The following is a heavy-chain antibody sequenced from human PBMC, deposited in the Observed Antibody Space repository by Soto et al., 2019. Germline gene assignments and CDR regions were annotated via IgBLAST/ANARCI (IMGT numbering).Heavy chain of an antibody. Sequence: PGGSLRLSCAASGFTFSSYAMSWVRQAPGKGLEWVSAISGSGGSTYYADSVKGRFTISRDNSKNTLYLQMNSLRAEDTAVYYCAKGSGITMIVVVIQPIDYWGQGTLVTVSS. CDR1: GFTFSSYA. J-gene: IGHJ4*02. V-gene: IGHV3-23*01. CDR2: ISGSGGST. CDR3: AKGSGITMIVVVIQPIDY. D-gene: IGHD3-22*01.